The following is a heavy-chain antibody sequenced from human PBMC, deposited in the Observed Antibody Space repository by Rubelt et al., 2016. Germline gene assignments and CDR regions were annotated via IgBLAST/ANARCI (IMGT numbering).Heavy chain of an antibody. CDR2: ISAYNGNT. J-gene: IGHJ4*02. CDR3: ARDVRGSSNWYEEGNDY. D-gene: IGHD1-1*01. Sequence: QVHLVQSAIEVKKPGASVKISCKTSGYTFTTYGIIWVRRAPGQGLEWMGWISAYNGNTNYAQKLQGRVTMTTDTSTSTAYMGLRSLRSDDTAVYYCARDVRGSSNWYEEGNDYWGPGAQVTVSS. V-gene: IGHV1-18*01. CDR1: GYTFTTYG.